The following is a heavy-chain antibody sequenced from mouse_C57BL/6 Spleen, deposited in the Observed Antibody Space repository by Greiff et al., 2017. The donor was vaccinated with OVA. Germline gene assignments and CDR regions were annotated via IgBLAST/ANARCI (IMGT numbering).Heavy chain of an antibody. CDR3: TSFDY. V-gene: IGHV6-6*01. J-gene: IGHJ2*01. CDR2: IRNKANNNAT. CDR1: GFTFSDAW. Sequence: DVMLVESGGGLVQPGGSMKLSCAASGFTFSDAWMDWVSQSPEQGLEWVAEIRNKANNNATYYDESVKGRFTISRDESKRSVYLQMNSVRAEDSSVYYCTSFDYWGQGTTLTVSS.